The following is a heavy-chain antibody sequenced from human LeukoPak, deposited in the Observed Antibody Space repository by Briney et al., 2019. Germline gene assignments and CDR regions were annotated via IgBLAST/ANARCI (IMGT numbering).Heavy chain of an antibody. V-gene: IGHV3-23*01. CDR3: AKDMGRITITVPKDAFDM. Sequence: GASLRLSCTASGFTFSSYGMCWVRQAPGKGLEWLSAIRASGGSTYYADSVKGRFTISRDNSKNTLYLQMNSLRAEDTAVYLCAKDMGRITITVPKDAFDMWGQGTMVTVSS. CDR2: IRASGGST. CDR1: GFTFSSYG. J-gene: IGHJ3*02. D-gene: IGHD3-9*01.